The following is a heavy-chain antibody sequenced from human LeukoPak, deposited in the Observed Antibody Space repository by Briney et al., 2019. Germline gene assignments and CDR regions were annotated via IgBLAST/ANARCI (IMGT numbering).Heavy chain of an antibody. V-gene: IGHV4-59*12. Sequence: SETLSLTCTVSGGSISSYYWSWIRQPPGKGLEWTGYIYHSGSTYYNPSLKSRVTISVDRSKNQFSLKLSSVTAADTAVYYCARARYYYDSSGPHGAFDIWGQGTMVTVSS. CDR3: ARARYYYDSSGPHGAFDI. CDR1: GGSISSYY. D-gene: IGHD3-22*01. CDR2: IYHSGST. J-gene: IGHJ3*02.